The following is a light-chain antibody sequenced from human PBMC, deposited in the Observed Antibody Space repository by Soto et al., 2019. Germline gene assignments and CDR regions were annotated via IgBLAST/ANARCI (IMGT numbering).Light chain of an antibody. Sequence: EIVLTQSPATLSLSPGERATLSCRASQSVSSYLAWYQQKPGQAPRLLIYRVSSRATGVPDRFSGSGSGTDYTLTISRLEPEDFAVYYCQQYGNLPLTFGGGTKVDI. V-gene: IGKV3-20*01. CDR1: QSVSSY. J-gene: IGKJ4*01. CDR2: RVS. CDR3: QQYGNLPLT.